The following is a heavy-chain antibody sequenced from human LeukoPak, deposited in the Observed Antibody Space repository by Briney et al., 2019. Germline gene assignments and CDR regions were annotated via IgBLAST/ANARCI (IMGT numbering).Heavy chain of an antibody. CDR1: GGTFSSYA. V-gene: IGHV1-69*01. J-gene: IGHJ6*04. CDR2: IIPIFGTA. D-gene: IGHD2-2*01. CDR3: ALTQYCSSTSCHPDYYYYGMDV. Sequence: SVKVSCQASGGTFSSYAISWVRQAPGQGLEWMGGIIPIFGTANYAQKFQGRVTITADESTSTAYMELSSLRSEDTAVYYCALTQYCSSTSCHPDYYYYGMDVWGKGTTVTVSS.